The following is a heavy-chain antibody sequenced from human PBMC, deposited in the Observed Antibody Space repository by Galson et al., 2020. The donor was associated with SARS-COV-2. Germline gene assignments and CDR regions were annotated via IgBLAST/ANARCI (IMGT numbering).Heavy chain of an antibody. D-gene: IGHD3-16*01. CDR2: IYSEGSST. CDR3: ARGDMRNDYFDY. Sequence: GGSLRLSCAASGFTFCSYWMHWVRQAPGKGLVWVSRIYSEGSSTSYADSVKGRFTISGDDAKNTLYLHMRSLRAEDTAVYYCARGDMRNDYFDYWGQGTLVTVSS. J-gene: IGHJ4*02. CDR1: GFTFCSYW. V-gene: IGHV3-74*01.